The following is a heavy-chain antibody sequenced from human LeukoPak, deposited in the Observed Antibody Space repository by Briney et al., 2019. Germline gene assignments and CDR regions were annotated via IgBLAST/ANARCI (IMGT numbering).Heavy chain of an antibody. CDR3: AKSDSSGYSEDY. D-gene: IGHD3-22*01. CDR2: ILYDGSNK. CDR1: GSTFSNFG. V-gene: IGHV3-30*02. Sequence: GGSLRLSCAASGSTFSNFGLHWVRQAPGKGLEWVAFILYDGSNKYHADSVKGRFTISRDNSKNTLYLQMNGLRAEDTAVYYCAKSDSSGYSEDYWGQGTLVTVSS. J-gene: IGHJ4*02.